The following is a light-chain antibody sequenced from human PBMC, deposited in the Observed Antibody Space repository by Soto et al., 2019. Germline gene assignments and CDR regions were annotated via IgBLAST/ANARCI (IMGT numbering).Light chain of an antibody. J-gene: IGLJ7*01. CDR1: SSNIGAGYD. CDR3: QSYDSSLSGSV. CDR2: GNS. Sequence: QSALTQPPSVSGSPGQRVTISCTGSSSNIGAGYDVHWYQQLPGTAPKLLIYGNSNQPSGVPDRFSGSKSGTSASLAITGLQAEDEADYYCQSYDSSLSGSVFGGGTQLTVL. V-gene: IGLV1-40*01.